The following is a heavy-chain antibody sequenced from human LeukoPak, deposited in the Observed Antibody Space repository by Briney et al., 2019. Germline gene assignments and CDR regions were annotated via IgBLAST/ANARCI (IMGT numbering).Heavy chain of an antibody. CDR1: GFTFSSYG. Sequence: GGSLRLSCAASGFTFSSYGMHWVRQAPGKGLEWVSAISGSGGSTYYADSVKGRFTISRDNSKNTLYLQMNSLRAEDTAVYYCARDGVGKDSSGYLHWGQGALVTVSS. D-gene: IGHD3-22*01. J-gene: IGHJ4*02. CDR2: ISGSGGST. V-gene: IGHV3-NL1*01. CDR3: ARDGVGKDSSGYLH.